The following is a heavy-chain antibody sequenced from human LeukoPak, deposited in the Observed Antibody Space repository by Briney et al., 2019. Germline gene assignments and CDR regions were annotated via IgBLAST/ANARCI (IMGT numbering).Heavy chain of an antibody. CDR2: ISYDGSNK. Sequence: GRSLRLSCAASGFTFSSYAMHWVRQAPGKGLEWVAVISYDGSNKYYADSVKGRFTISRDNSKNALYLQMNSLRAEDTAVYYCARVYRLWRESDYWGQGTLVTVSS. J-gene: IGHJ4*02. CDR1: GFTFSSYA. V-gene: IGHV3-30*04. D-gene: IGHD4/OR15-4a*01. CDR3: ARVYRLWRESDY.